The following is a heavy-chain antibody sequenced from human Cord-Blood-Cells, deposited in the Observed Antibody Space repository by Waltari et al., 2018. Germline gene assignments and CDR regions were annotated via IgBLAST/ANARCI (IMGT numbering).Heavy chain of an antibody. CDR1: GFTFSCYA. CDR2: ISYDGSNK. J-gene: IGHJ4*02. Sequence: QVQLVESGGGVVQPGRSLRLSCAASGFTFSCYAMHWVSQAPGKVLERVAVISYDGSNKYYADSVKGRFTSSRDNSKNTLYRQMNSLRAEDTAVYYCARDSAVGYSGYDHLGLADYWGQGTLVTVSS. V-gene: IGHV3-30-3*01. D-gene: IGHD5-12*01. CDR3: ARDSAVGYSGYDHLGLADY.